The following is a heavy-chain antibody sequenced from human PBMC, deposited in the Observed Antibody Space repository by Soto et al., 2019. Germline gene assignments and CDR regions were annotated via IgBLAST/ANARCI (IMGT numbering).Heavy chain of an antibody. CDR2: IKGDESST. CDR1: GFTFSGYW. V-gene: IGHV3-74*01. CDR3: ARGAFGAYYFDS. J-gene: IGHJ4*02. Sequence: EVQLVESGGGLGQPGGSLRLSCAASGFTFSGYWMHWVRQAPGKGLEWVSRIKGDESSTNYADSVKGRFTISRDNAKNTFYLQMNSLRAEDTAVYYCARGAFGAYYFDSWGQGTLVTVSS. D-gene: IGHD3-3*01.